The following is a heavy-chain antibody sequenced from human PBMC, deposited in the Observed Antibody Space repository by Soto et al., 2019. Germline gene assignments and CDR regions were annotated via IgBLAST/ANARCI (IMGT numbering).Heavy chain of an antibody. J-gene: IGHJ5*02. Sequence: EVQLVQFGAEVKKPGESLRISCDASGYSFTSDLITWVRQLPGRGLEWMGRIDPSDASTNYGPSFQGHVTMSADQSISTAYLQWSSLKASDTAMYYCAREALGAAADWFDPWGQGTLVTVS. CDR3: AREALGAAADWFDP. CDR2: IDPSDAST. V-gene: IGHV5-10-1*03. D-gene: IGHD6-13*01. CDR1: GYSFTSDL.